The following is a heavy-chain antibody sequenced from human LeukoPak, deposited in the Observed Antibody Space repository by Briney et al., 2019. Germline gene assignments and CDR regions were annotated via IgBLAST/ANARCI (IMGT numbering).Heavy chain of an antibody. J-gene: IGHJ5*02. Sequence: ASVTVSFTASGYTFTGYYMHWVRQAPGQGLEWMGWINPNSGGTNYAQKFQGRVTMTRDTSISTAYMELSRLRSDDTAVYYCATAGYYGSGSYYNRNWFDPWGQGTLVTVSS. CDR2: INPNSGGT. V-gene: IGHV1-2*02. D-gene: IGHD3-10*01. CDR3: ATAGYYGSGSYYNRNWFDP. CDR1: GYTFTGYY.